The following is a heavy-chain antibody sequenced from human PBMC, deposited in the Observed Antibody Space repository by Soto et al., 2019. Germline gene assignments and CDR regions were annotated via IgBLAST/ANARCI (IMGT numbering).Heavy chain of an antibody. V-gene: IGHV1-18*01. D-gene: IGHD1-7*01. CDR3: ARVLELAWFDP. J-gene: IGHJ5*02. CDR1: GYTFNSYG. Sequence: ASVKVSCKASGYTFNSYGISWVRQAPGQGLEWMGWISAYNGNTNYAQKLRGRVTMTTDTSTSTAYMELRSLRSDDTAVYYCARVLELAWFDPWGQGTLVTVSS. CDR2: ISAYNGNT.